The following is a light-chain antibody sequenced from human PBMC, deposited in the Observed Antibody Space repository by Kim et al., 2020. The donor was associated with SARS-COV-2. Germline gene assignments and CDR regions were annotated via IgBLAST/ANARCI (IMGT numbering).Light chain of an antibody. V-gene: IGKV3-20*01. Sequence: PGERATLSCRASQSVSSSLAWYQQXPGQTPRLLIYGASTRATGIPDRFSGSGSGTDFILTISRLEPEDFAIYYCQQYADSSLSFGGGTKV. CDR3: QQYADSSLS. CDR1: QSVSSS. J-gene: IGKJ4*01. CDR2: GAS.